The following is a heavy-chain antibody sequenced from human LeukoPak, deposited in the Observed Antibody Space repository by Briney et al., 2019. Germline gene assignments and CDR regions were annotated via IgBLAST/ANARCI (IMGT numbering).Heavy chain of an antibody. CDR3: ASPQMVHF. V-gene: IGHV5-51*01. Sequence: GESLKISCMTSGYRFTTNWIGWVRQMPGKGLEWMGIIYPGDSDTRYSPSFQGQVTISADKTISTAYLQWSSLKASDAAMYYCASPQMVHFWGQGTLVTVSS. J-gene: IGHJ4*02. D-gene: IGHD3-10*01. CDR2: IYPGDSDT. CDR1: GYRFTTNW.